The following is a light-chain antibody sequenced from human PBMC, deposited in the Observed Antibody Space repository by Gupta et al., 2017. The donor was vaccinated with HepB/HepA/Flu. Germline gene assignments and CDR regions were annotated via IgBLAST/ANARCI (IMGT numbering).Light chain of an antibody. Sequence: QSALTQPASVSGSPGQSITISCTGTSSDVGGYNYVSWYQQHPGKAPKLMIYDVSNRPSGVSNRFSGSKSGNTASLTISELQAEDEADYYCSSYTSSSTLDVVFGGGTKLTVL. V-gene: IGLV2-14*03. CDR2: DVS. CDR1: SSDVGGYNY. J-gene: IGLJ2*01. CDR3: SSYTSSSTLDVV.